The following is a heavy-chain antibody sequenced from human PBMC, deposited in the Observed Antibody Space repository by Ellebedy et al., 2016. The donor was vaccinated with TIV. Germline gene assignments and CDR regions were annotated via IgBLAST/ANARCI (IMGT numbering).Heavy chain of an antibody. J-gene: IGHJ4*02. D-gene: IGHD3-22*01. CDR3: ARPKSIGYYDY. V-gene: IGHV3-74*01. CDR2: IKRDGSSS. Sequence: PGGSLRLSCEASGFTFSSYWMHWVRQGPGKGLLWVSHIKRDGSSSTYADSVKGRFTISRDNAKNTLYLEMNSLRAEDTAVYYCARPKSIGYYDYWGQGTLVTVSS. CDR1: GFTFSSYW.